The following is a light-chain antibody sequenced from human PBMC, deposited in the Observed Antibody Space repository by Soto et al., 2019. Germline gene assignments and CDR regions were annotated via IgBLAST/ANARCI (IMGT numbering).Light chain of an antibody. J-gene: IGKJ4*01. V-gene: IGKV2-28*01. Sequence: DVVMTQSPLSLSVTPGEPASISCRSSLSLLYSNGYTYLDWYLQKPGQSPQLLIYLGFNRASGVPDRFSGSGSGTDFTLKISRVEPEDVGIYYCMQALQTPLTFGGGTKVEIK. CDR1: LSLLYSNGYTY. CDR2: LGF. CDR3: MQALQTPLT.